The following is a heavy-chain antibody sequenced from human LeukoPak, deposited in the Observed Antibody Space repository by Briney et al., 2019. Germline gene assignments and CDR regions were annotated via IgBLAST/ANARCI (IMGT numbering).Heavy chain of an antibody. J-gene: IGHJ4*02. D-gene: IGHD1-26*01. CDR1: GYTFTSYG. V-gene: IGHV1-18*01. Sequence: ASVKVSCKASGYTFTSYGISWVRQAPGQGLEWMGWISAYNGNTNYAQKLQGRVTMTTDTSTSTAYMELRSLRSDDTAVYYCAFQQGIVGATTGYYYFDYWGQGTLVTVSS. CDR2: ISAYNGNT. CDR3: AFQQGIVGATTGYYYFDY.